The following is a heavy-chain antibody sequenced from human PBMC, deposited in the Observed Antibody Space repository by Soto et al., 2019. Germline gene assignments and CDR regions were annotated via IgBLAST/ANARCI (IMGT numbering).Heavy chain of an antibody. CDR3: ARQPSSQYPNDAFDI. CDR1: GFTFSNFA. D-gene: IGHD2-2*01. CDR2: ISGSGSNT. J-gene: IGHJ3*02. Sequence: EVQLLESGGGLVQPGESLRLSCAASGFTFSNFAMNWVRQASGKGLEWVSAISGSGSNTYYAVSVKGRFTISRDNFKNPLDHQMTSLRPDATTIYFCARQPSSQYPNDAFDIWGQGTLVTASS. V-gene: IGHV3-23*01.